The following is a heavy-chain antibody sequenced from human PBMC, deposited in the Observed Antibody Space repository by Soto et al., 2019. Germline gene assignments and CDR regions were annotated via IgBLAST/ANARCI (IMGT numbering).Heavy chain of an antibody. D-gene: IGHD3-10*02. CDR1: GGSISSGVYY. V-gene: IGHV4-31*03. J-gene: IGHJ6*02. Sequence: PSETLSLTCTVSGGSISSGVYYWSWIRQHPGKGLEWIGYIYYSGSTYYNPSLKSRVTISVDTSKNQFSLKLSSVTAADTAVYYCARVFGEVYYYYGMDVWGQGTTVTSP. CDR2: IYYSGST. CDR3: ARVFGEVYYYYGMDV.